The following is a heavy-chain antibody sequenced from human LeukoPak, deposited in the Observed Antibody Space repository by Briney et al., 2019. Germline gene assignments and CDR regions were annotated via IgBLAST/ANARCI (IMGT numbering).Heavy chain of an antibody. V-gene: IGHV4-30-2*01. CDR1: GGSISSGGYS. J-gene: IGHJ5*02. CDR2: IYHSGST. Sequence: SQTLSLTCAVSGGSISSGGYSWSWIRQPPGKGLEWIGYIYHSGSTNYNPSLKSRVTISVDTSKNQFSLKLSSVTAADTAVYYCARGPYYYDSSGFDPWGQGTLVTVSS. D-gene: IGHD3-22*01. CDR3: ARGPYYYDSSGFDP.